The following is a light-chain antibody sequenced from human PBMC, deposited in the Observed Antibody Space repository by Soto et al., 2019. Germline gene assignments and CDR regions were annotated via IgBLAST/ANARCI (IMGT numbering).Light chain of an antibody. V-gene: IGKV1-12*01. CDR2: GAS. Sequence: DIQMTQSPSSVSGSVGDRITITCRASQDITKFLAWYQQTPGKAPKLLIRGASTLHSGVPSRFSGSGSGTNFSLTISSLQPEDFATYYCQQASGFPRTFGQGTKVDIK. J-gene: IGKJ1*01. CDR1: QDITKF. CDR3: QQASGFPRT.